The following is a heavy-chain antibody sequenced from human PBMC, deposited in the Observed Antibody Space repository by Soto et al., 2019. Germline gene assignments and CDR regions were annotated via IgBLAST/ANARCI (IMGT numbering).Heavy chain of an antibody. CDR2: FDPEDGET. Sequence: VSVKVSCKVSGYTLTELSMHWVRQAPGKGLEWMGGFDPEDGETIYAQKFQGRVTMTEDTSTDTAYMELSSLRSEDTAVYYCATVVPLVPAAMWDSEGARFDYWGQGTLVTVSS. V-gene: IGHV1-24*01. J-gene: IGHJ4*02. D-gene: IGHD2-2*01. CDR1: GYTLTELS. CDR3: ATVVPLVPAAMWDSEGARFDY.